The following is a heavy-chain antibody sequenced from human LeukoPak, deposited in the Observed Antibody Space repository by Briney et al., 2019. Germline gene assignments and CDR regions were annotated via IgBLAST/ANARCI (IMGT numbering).Heavy chain of an antibody. CDR1: GGSFSGYY. D-gene: IGHD3-3*01. J-gene: IGHJ4*02. Sequence: SETLSLTCAVYGGSFSGYYLSWLRQPPGKGLEWIGEINHSGSTNYNPSLKSRVTISVDTSKNQFSLKLSSVTAADTAVYYCARGRLRIGVTDYWGQGTLVTVSS. V-gene: IGHV4-34*01. CDR3: ARGRLRIGVTDY. CDR2: INHSGST.